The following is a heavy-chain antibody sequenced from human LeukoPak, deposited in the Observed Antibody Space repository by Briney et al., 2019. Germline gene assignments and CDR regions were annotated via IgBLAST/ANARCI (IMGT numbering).Heavy chain of an antibody. J-gene: IGHJ4*02. V-gene: IGHV1-69*04. CDR2: IIPILGIA. CDR3: ATVLRYFDWLWSLWY. D-gene: IGHD3-9*01. CDR1: GYTFSSYA. Sequence: GASVKVSCKASGYTFSSYAISWVRQAPGQGLEWMGRIIPILGIANYAQKFQGRVTITADKSTSTAYMELSSLRSEDTAVYYCATVLRYFDWLWSLWYWGQGTLVTVSS.